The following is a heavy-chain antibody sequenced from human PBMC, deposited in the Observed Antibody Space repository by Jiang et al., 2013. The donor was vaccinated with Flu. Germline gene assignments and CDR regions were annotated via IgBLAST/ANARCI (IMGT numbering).Heavy chain of an antibody. CDR1: GFSLSSRTMR. Sequence: TLTLTCTFSGFSLSSRTMRVGWIRQPSGKALEWLARIDWDDYKFYNTSLRTRLSISKDTSKDQVVLTMTNMDPVDTATYYCARMISSSGPLYYFDYWGQGTLVTVSS. CDR3: ARMISSSGPLYYFDY. V-gene: IGHV2-70*04. D-gene: IGHD6-6*01. CDR2: IDWDDYK. J-gene: IGHJ4*02.